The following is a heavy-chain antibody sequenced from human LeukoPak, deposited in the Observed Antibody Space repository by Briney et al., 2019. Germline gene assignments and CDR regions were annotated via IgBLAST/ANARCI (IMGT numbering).Heavy chain of an antibody. V-gene: IGHV3-23*01. CDR3: AKDDIVATIFDY. J-gene: IGHJ4*02. CDR2: MSGSGGST. Sequence: GGSLTLSCAASGFTFSSYAISWVRQAPAKGLDWVSAMSGSGGSTYYADSVKGRFTISRDNSKNTLYLQMNSLRAEDTAVYYCAKDDIVATIFDYWGQGTLVTVSS. CDR1: GFTFSSYA. D-gene: IGHD5-12*01.